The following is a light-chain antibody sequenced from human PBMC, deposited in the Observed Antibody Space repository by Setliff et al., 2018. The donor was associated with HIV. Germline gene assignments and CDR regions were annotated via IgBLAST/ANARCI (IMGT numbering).Light chain of an antibody. CDR1: RSVSPW. CDR2: GAS. Sequence: DIQMTQSPSTLSASVGDRVSITCRASRSVSPWLAWYQQKPGKAPKLLIYGASTLQNGVPSTFSGSGSGTEFTLSISSLQPDDFATYYCQQYSAHPWTFSQGTKV. J-gene: IGKJ1*01. V-gene: IGKV1-5*03. CDR3: QQYSAHPWT.